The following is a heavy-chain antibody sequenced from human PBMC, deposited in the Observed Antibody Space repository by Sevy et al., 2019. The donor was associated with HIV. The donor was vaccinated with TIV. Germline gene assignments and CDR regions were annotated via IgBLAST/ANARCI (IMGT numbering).Heavy chain of an antibody. V-gene: IGHV3-30*04. Sequence: GGCLRLSCAASGFTFSSYAMHWVRQAPGKGLEWLAVISYDGSNKYYADSVKGRFTISRDNSKNTLYLQMNSLRAADTAVYDCARNEDGAMDVWGQGTTVTVSS. D-gene: IGHD2-15*01. CDR3: ARNEDGAMDV. J-gene: IGHJ6*02. CDR1: GFTFSSYA. CDR2: ISYDGSNK.